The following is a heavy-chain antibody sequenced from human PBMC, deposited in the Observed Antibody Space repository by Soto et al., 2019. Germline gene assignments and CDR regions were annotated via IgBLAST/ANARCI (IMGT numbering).Heavy chain of an antibody. J-gene: IGHJ4*02. CDR3: ARMSGTYYVPDY. CDR1: NGSITSSGYY. V-gene: IGHV4-31*03. D-gene: IGHD1-26*01. Sequence: QVQLQESGPRLVEASQTLSLTCTVSNGSITSSGYYWSWIRQPPGKRLEWIGYIYHSGSTFYSPSLQVRLARSVDTSKNQFSLTLSSVTAADTAVYHCARMSGTYYVPDYWGQGTLVTVSS. CDR2: IYHSGST.